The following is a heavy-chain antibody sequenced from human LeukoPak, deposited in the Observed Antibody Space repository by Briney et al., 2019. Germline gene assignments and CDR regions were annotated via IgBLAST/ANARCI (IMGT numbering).Heavy chain of an antibody. J-gene: IGHJ4*02. V-gene: IGHV3-33*08. Sequence: GGSLRLSCAASGFTFDDYGMSWVRQAPGKGLEWVAVIWYDGSNKYYADSVKGRFTISRDNSKNTLYLQMNSLRAEDTTVYYCARDPTRDCSSTSCEDGDYWGQGTLVTVSS. D-gene: IGHD2-2*01. CDR3: ARDPTRDCSSTSCEDGDY. CDR2: IWYDGSNK. CDR1: GFTFDDYG.